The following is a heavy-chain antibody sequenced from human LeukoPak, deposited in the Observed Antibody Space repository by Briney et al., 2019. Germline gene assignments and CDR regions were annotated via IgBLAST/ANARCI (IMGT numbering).Heavy chain of an antibody. CDR2: IYYSGST. V-gene: IGHV4-30-4*01. Sequence: PSQTLSLTCTVSGGSISSGDYYWSWIRQPPGKGLEWIAYIYYSGSTYYNPSLKSRVTISVDTSKNQFSLKLSSVTAADTAVYYCARGPHVYYDILTGYYDNFLFDYWGQGTLVTVSS. CDR1: GGSISSGDYY. CDR3: ARGPHVYYDILTGYYDNFLFDY. D-gene: IGHD3-9*01. J-gene: IGHJ4*02.